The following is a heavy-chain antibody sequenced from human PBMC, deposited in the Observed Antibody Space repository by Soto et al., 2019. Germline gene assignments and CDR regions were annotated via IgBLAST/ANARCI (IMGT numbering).Heavy chain of an antibody. CDR3: TRGNGITMVRGVIISFDP. J-gene: IGHJ5*02. CDR2: IRSKAYGGTT. CDR1: GFTFGDYA. Sequence: SLRLSCTASGFTFGDYAMSWFRQAPGKGLEWVGFIRSKAYGGTTEYAASVKGRFTISRDDSKSIAYLQMNSLKTEDTAVYYCTRGNGITMVRGVIISFDPWGQGTLVTVSS. D-gene: IGHD3-10*01. V-gene: IGHV3-49*03.